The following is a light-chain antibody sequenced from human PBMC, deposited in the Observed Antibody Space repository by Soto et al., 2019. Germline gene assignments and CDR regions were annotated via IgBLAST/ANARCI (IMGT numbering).Light chain of an antibody. CDR1: QSVSSSF. Sequence: EIVLTQSPGTLSLSPGERATLSCRASQSVSSSFLAWYQQRPGQAPRLIIYAASSRATGIPARFSGSGSGTDFTLTISSLEPEDFAVYYCQQRNNWPLTFGGGTKVDI. CDR3: QQRNNWPLT. CDR2: AAS. J-gene: IGKJ4*01. V-gene: IGKV3D-20*02.